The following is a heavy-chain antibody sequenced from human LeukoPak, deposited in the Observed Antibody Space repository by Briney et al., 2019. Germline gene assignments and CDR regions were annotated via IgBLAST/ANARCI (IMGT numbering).Heavy chain of an antibody. Sequence: PSETLSLTCAVYGGSFSGYYWSWIRQPPGKGLEWIGEINHSGSTNYNPSLKSRVTISVDTSKNQFSLKLSSVTAADTAVYYCARDRGYFDWLSWFDYWGQGTLVTVSS. J-gene: IGHJ4*02. D-gene: IGHD3-9*01. CDR3: ARDRGYFDWLSWFDY. CDR2: INHSGST. V-gene: IGHV4-34*01. CDR1: GGSFSGYY.